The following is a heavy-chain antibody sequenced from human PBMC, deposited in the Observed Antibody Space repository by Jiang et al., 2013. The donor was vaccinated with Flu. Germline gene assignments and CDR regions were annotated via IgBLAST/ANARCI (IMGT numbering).Heavy chain of an antibody. Sequence: SSYAMSWVRQAPGKGLEWVSAISGSGGSTYYADSVKGRFTISRDNSKNTLYLQMNSLRAEDTAVYYCAGRPTSYSSGWPTLAYWGQGTLVTVSS. V-gene: IGHV3-23*01. CDR1: SSYA. J-gene: IGHJ4*02. CDR3: AGRPTSYSSGWPTLAY. CDR2: ISGSGGST. D-gene: IGHD6-19*01.